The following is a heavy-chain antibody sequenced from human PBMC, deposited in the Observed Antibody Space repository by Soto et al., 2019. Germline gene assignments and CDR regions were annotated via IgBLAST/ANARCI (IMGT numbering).Heavy chain of an antibody. J-gene: IGHJ4*02. CDR1: GFTFSRYD. D-gene: IGHD1-26*01. Sequence: GGSLRLSCAASGFTFSRYDMHWVRQAPGKGLEWVAIISYDGSNKYYAGSVKGRFTISRDNSKNTQYLQMNSLRPGDTAVYYCAKGSYSGIYSDFDYWGQGTMVTVSS. CDR3: AKGSYSGIYSDFDY. CDR2: ISYDGSNK. V-gene: IGHV3-30*18.